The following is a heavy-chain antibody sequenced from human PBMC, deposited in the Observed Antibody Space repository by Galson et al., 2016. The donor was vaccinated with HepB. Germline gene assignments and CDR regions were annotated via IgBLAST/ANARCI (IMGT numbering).Heavy chain of an antibody. Sequence: LVKPKKTRKRKGKVSGAALSSAAVGGGWVRQAPGEAPEWRAVIYWDDAKYFSPSLSSRLTITKDTSKNQVVLTMTNMDPVDTGTDYCAHGSGWLLDHWGQGTLVTVSS. CDR2: IYWDDAK. V-gene: IGHV2-5*02. CDR1: GAALSSAAVG. D-gene: IGHD6-19*01. CDR3: AHGSGWLLDH. J-gene: IGHJ5*02.